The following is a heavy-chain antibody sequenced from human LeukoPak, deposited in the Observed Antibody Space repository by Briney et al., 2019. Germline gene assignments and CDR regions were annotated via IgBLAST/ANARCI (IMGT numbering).Heavy chain of an antibody. D-gene: IGHD6-19*01. CDR3: ARDNVGIAVAGTRNAFDI. CDR1: GGSISSSSYY. Sequence: PSETLSLTCTVSGGSISSSSYYWGWIRQPPGKGLEWIGSIYYSGSTYYNPSLKSRVTISVDTSKNQFSPKLSSVTAADTAVYYCARDNVGIAVAGTRNAFDIWGQGTMVTVSS. V-gene: IGHV4-39*07. CDR2: IYYSGST. J-gene: IGHJ3*02.